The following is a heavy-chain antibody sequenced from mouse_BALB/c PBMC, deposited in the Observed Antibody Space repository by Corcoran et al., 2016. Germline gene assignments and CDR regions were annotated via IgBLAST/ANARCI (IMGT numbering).Heavy chain of an antibody. CDR1: GYTFTNYG. J-gene: IGHJ2*01. D-gene: IGHD1-1*01. CDR2: INTYTGEP. CDR3: ARIIVTTVVASDY. Sequence: QIQLVQSGPELKKPGETVKISCKASGYTFTNYGMNWVKQAPGKGLKWMGWINTYTGEPTYADDFKGRFAFSLETSASTAYLQINNLKNEDTATYFCARIIVTTVVASDYWGQGTTLTVSS. V-gene: IGHV9-3-1*01.